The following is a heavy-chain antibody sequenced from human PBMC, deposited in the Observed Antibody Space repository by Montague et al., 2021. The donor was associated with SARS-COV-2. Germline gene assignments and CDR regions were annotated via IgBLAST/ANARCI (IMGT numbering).Heavy chain of an antibody. CDR3: ARGAPGY. V-gene: IGHV4-34*01. CDR1: GGSFSDYH. D-gene: IGHD1-1*01. CDR2: INYGGST. J-gene: IGHJ4*02. Sequence: SDILSLTRAVYGGSFSDYHWTWIRQSPGEGLEWIGQINYGGSTKYNPSLKSRVTISIDTSKNQFSLKLTSVTAADTAVYYCARGAPGYWGQGTLVTVSS.